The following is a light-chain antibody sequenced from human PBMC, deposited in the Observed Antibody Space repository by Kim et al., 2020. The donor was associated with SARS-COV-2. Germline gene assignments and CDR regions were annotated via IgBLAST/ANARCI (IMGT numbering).Light chain of an antibody. CDR3: NSRDTSGSYLV. V-gene: IGLV3-19*01. CDR2: GKN. Sequence: SSELTQDPAVSVALGQTVRITCQGDSLRKYYASWYQQKAGQAPMLVIYGKNNRPSGIPDRLSGSSSGNTASLTITGTQAEDEADYYCNSRDTSGSYLVFG. CDR1: SLRKYY. J-gene: IGLJ3*02.